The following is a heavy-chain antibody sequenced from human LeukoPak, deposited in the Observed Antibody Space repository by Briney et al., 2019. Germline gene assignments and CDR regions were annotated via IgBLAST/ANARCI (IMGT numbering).Heavy chain of an antibody. CDR3: ARRTRGSSGGYFDY. CDR1: GFTFSTYA. J-gene: IGHJ4*02. Sequence: GGSLRLSCAASGFTFSTYAMIWVRQAPGRGLEWVSTISGSGGNTYYADSVEGRFTISRDNSKNTLHVQMNSLRAEDTAVYYCARRTRGSSGGYFDYWGQGTLVAVYS. V-gene: IGHV3-23*01. D-gene: IGHD1-26*01. CDR2: ISGSGGNT.